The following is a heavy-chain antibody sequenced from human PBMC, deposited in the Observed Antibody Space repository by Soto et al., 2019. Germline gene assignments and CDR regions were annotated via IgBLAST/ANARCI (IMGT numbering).Heavy chain of an antibody. CDR2: INHSGTT. CDR1: GGSVSGYF. V-gene: IGHV4-34*01. D-gene: IGHD2-15*01. CDR3: ARRYCSDSYCSYFDY. J-gene: IGHJ4*02. Sequence: SETLSLTCAVYGGSVSGYFWSWIRQPPGKGLEWIGEINHSGTTSYSPSLDSRVTTSVDTSKNQFSLRLSSVTAADTAIYYCARRYCSDSYCSYFDYWGRGTLVTVSS.